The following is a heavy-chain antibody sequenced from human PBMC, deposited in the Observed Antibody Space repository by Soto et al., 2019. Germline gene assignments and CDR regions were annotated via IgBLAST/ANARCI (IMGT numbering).Heavy chain of an antibody. V-gene: IGHV1-18*01. D-gene: IGHD2-2*01. Sequence: QVQLVQSGAEVKKPGASVKVSCKASGYTFTSYGISWVRQAPGQGLEWMGWISAYNGNTNYAQKLQGRGTMTTDTSTSTAYMELRSLRSDDTAVYYCARDVPAAPDPIYYYYGMDVWGQGTTVTVSS. CDR2: ISAYNGNT. J-gene: IGHJ6*02. CDR1: GYTFTSYG. CDR3: ARDVPAAPDPIYYYYGMDV.